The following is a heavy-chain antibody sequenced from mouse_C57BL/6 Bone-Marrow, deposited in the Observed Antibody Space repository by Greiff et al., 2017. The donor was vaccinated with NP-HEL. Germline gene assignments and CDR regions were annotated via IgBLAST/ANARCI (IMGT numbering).Heavy chain of an antibody. CDR1: GFTFSSYA. CDR3: AGEREWLLVFAY. V-gene: IGHV5-4*01. J-gene: IGHJ3*01. Sequence: EVKLVESGGGLVKPGGSLKLSCAASGFTFSSYAMSWVRQTPEKRLEWVATISDGGSYTYYPDNVKGRFTISRDNAKNNLYLQMSHLKSEDTAMYYCAGEREWLLVFAYWGQGTLVTVSA. D-gene: IGHD2-3*01. CDR2: ISDGGSYT.